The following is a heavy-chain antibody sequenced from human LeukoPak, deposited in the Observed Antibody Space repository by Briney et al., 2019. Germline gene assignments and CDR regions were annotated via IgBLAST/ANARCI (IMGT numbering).Heavy chain of an antibody. J-gene: IGHJ4*02. CDR2: ITGSGGTT. Sequence: GGSLRLSCAASGFAFSNYGMNWVRQAPGKGLEWVSGITGSGGTTYYADSVKGRFTISRDDSKNTLYLQMNSPRAEDTAAYYCAKDGNWARFENWGQGTLVTVSS. CDR3: AKDGNWARFEN. V-gene: IGHV3-23*01. D-gene: IGHD7-27*01. CDR1: GFAFSNYG.